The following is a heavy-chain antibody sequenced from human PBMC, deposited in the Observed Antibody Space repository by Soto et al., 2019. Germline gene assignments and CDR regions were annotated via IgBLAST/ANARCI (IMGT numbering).Heavy chain of an antibody. V-gene: IGHV4-31*03. D-gene: IGHD6-13*01. J-gene: IGHJ6*02. CDR3: ATPGGGYNRDYYGMDV. CDR1: GGSISSGGYY. CDR2: IYYSGST. Sequence: QVQLQESGPGLVKPSQTLSLTCTVSGGSISSGGYYWSWIRQHPGKGLEWIVYIYYSGSTYYNPSLKCRVTIYTSKNQFSLKLSSVTAADTAVYYCATPGGGYNRDYYGMDVWGQGTTVTVSS.